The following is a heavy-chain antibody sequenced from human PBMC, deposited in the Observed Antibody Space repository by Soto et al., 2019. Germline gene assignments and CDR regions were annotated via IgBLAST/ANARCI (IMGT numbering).Heavy chain of an antibody. CDR1: GFTFSSYE. J-gene: IGHJ5*02. Sequence: GGSLRLSCAASGFTFSSYEMNWVRQAPGKGLEWLSFIRASDNSIYYADSVEGRFTISGDNAKNSVSLQMNSLTVEDTAIYSWFDPWGLGTLVTVSS. V-gene: IGHV3-48*03. CDR2: IRASDNSI. CDR3: FDP.